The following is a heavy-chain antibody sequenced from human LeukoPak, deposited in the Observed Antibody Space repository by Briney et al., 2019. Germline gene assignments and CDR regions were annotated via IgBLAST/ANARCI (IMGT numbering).Heavy chain of an antibody. CDR3: AKVRFSDSGRDGLDS. D-gene: IGHD5-12*01. V-gene: IGHV3-30*02. Sequence: GGSLRLSCAASGFSFSSYGMHWVRQASGRGLRWVAFIRYDGSNKDYADSVKGRFTISRDNSKNTLYLEMNSLRAEDTAVYHCAKVRFSDSGRDGLDSWGQGTLVTVSS. CDR1: GFSFSSYG. J-gene: IGHJ5*01. CDR2: IRYDGSNK.